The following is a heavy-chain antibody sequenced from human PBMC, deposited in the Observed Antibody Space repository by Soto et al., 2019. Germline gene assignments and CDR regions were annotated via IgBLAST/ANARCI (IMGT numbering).Heavy chain of an antibody. V-gene: IGHV1-3*01. Sequence: ASVKVSCKASGYTFSAYGIHWERQAPGQRPEWVGWINAGNGDTKYSQRFQGRVTITRDTSATTSYMELSSVTAADTAVYYCARAPYDYIWGSYRLIYFDYWGQGTLVTVSS. J-gene: IGHJ4*02. CDR1: GYTFSAYG. D-gene: IGHD3-16*02. CDR2: INAGNGDT. CDR3: ARAPYDYIWGSYRLIYFDY.